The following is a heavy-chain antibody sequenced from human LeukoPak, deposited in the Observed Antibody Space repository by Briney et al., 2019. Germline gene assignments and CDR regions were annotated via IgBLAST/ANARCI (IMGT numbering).Heavy chain of an antibody. D-gene: IGHD1-26*01. CDR1: GFTFNTYS. Sequence: PGGSLRLSCEVSGFTFNTYSMNWVRQAPGKGLEWVSYISGSSSTIYYADSVKGRFTISRDNSKNSLYLQMSSLRAEDTAVYYCARGGIRYSGSPGAFDYWGQGTLVTVSS. V-gene: IGHV3-48*01. CDR2: ISGSSSTI. CDR3: ARGGIRYSGSPGAFDY. J-gene: IGHJ4*02.